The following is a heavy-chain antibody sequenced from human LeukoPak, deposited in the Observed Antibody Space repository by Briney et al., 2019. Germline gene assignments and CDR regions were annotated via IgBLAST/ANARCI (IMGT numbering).Heavy chain of an antibody. D-gene: IGHD2-2*01. CDR3: ARDSHCSSTSCYAEAFDI. V-gene: IGHV1-69*13. Sequence: ASVTVSCKASGGTFISYAISWVRQAPGQGLEWMGGIIPIFGTANYAQKFQGRVTITADESTSTAYMELSSLRSEDTAVYYCARDSHCSSTSCYAEAFDIWGQGTMVTVSS. CDR2: IIPIFGTA. J-gene: IGHJ3*02. CDR1: GGTFISYA.